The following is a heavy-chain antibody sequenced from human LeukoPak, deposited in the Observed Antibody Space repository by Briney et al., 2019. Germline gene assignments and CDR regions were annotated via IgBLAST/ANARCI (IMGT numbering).Heavy chain of an antibody. J-gene: IGHJ6*02. Sequence: ASVKVSCKASGYTFTSYDINWVRQATGQGLEWMGWMNPNSGNTGYAQKFQGRVTMTRNTSISTVYMELSSLRSEDTAVYYCARGWVVRGVITHVLRNYYYYGMDVWGQGTTVTVSS. D-gene: IGHD3-10*01. V-gene: IGHV1-8*01. CDR1: GYTFTSYD. CDR3: ARGWVVRGVITHVLRNYYYYGMDV. CDR2: MNPNSGNT.